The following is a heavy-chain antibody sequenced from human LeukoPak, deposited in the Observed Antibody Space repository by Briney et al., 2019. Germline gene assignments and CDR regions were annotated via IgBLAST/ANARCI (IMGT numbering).Heavy chain of an antibody. Sequence: ASVKVSCKASGGTFSSYAISWVRQAPGQGLEWMGGIIPIFGTANYAQKFQGRVTITADESTSTAYMELSSLRSEDTAVYYCARDIGAHILTGYYLDWFDPWGQGTLVTVSS. J-gene: IGHJ5*02. CDR2: IIPIFGTA. CDR3: ARDIGAHILTGYYLDWFDP. CDR1: GGTFSSYA. V-gene: IGHV1-69*13. D-gene: IGHD3-9*01.